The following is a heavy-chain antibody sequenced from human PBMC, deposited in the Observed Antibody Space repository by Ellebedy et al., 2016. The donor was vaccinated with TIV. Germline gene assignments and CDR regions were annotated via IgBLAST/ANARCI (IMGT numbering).Heavy chain of an antibody. CDR2: IYYRGST. CDR1: GGSISSSSYY. CDR3: ARGLHYYDSNGYQFDY. Sequence: MPSETLSLTCTASGGSISSSSYYWGWIRPPPGKGLGWIGSIYYRGSTYYNPSLKSRVTITVDTSKNQFSLKLIPVTAADTAVYNCARGLHYYDSNGYQFDYWGQGTLVTVSS. J-gene: IGHJ4*02. D-gene: IGHD3-22*01. V-gene: IGHV4-39*07.